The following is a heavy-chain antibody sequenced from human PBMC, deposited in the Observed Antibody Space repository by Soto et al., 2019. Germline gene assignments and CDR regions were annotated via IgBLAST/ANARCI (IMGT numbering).Heavy chain of an antibody. CDR3: ARDHHYRNSWSFDS. CDR2: TYYRSKWYN. CDR1: GDSVSSNSAA. Sequence: SQTLSLTCAISGDSVSSNSAAWNWIRQSPSRGLEWLGRTYYRSKWYNDYAVSVKSRITINPDTSKNQFSLELTSVTAADTAVYYCARDHHYRNSWSFDSWGQGTLVTVSS. J-gene: IGHJ4*02. D-gene: IGHD6-13*01. V-gene: IGHV6-1*01.